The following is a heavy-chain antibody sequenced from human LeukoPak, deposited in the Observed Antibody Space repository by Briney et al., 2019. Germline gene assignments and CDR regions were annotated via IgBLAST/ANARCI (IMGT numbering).Heavy chain of an antibody. CDR3: AKDQYYYDSSGYSGFDY. Sequence: GGSLRLSCAASGFSFSSYGMHWVRQAPGKGLERVAFIRYDGSKYYADSVKGRFTISRDNSKNTLYLQMNSLRAEDTAIYYCAKDQYYYDSSGYSGFDYWGQGTLVTVSS. CDR2: IRYDGSK. J-gene: IGHJ4*02. CDR1: GFSFSSYG. D-gene: IGHD3-22*01. V-gene: IGHV3-30*02.